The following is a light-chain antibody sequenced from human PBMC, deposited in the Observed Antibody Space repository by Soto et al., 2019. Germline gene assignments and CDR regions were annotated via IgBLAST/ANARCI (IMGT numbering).Light chain of an antibody. V-gene: IGKV1-5*03. CDR2: QAS. CDR3: QQYSSHST. J-gene: IGKJ1*01. CDR1: QSTSSY. Sequence: DIQMTQSPSTLSASVGDRVTITCRASQSTSSYLAWYQQKPGKAPKLLIYQASSLENGVPSRFSGSGSGTEFSLTISSLQPDDFATYYCQQYSSHSTFSQGTKV.